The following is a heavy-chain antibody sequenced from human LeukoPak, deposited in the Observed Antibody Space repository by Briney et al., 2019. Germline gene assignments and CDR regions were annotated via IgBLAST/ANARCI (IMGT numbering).Heavy chain of an antibody. J-gene: IGHJ6*02. D-gene: IGHD2-2*01. CDR3: ARDRIVVVPAAGTYDYYYYYGMDV. V-gene: IGHV3-23*01. CDR2: ISGSDGST. CDR1: GFTFSSYA. Sequence: PGGSLRPSCAASGFTFSSYAMSWVRQAPGKGLEWVSAISGSDGSTYYADSVKGRFTISRDNAKNSLYLQMNSLRAEDAAVYYCARDRIVVVPAAGTYDYYYYYGMDVWGQGTTVTVSS.